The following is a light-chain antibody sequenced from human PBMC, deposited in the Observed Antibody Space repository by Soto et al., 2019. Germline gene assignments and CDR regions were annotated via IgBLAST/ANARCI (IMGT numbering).Light chain of an antibody. CDR3: HQSDDSPWP. CDR1: QSLPSNS. J-gene: IGKJ1*01. V-gene: IGKV3-20*01. Sequence: ETVLMQSPDTLSLSPGERVTLSCRASQSLPSNSLAWYQQKPGQPPRLLFYGASSRATGVPDRFVGSGSGTDFTLPVARLEAEDSAVYFCHQSDDSPWPFGQGTKVEV. CDR2: GAS.